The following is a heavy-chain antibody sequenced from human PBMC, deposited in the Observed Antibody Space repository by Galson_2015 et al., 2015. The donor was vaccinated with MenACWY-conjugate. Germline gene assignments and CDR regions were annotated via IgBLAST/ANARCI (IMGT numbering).Heavy chain of an antibody. Sequence: SLRLSCAASGFTFSDYYVSWIRQAPGKGLEWVSYISSSSSYTNYADSVKGRFTISRDNAKNSLYLQMNSLRAEDTAVYYCARGRGTTPGGDYFDYWGQGTLVTVSS. CDR1: GFTFSDYY. V-gene: IGHV3-11*05. J-gene: IGHJ4*02. D-gene: IGHD1-7*01. CDR2: ISSSSSYT. CDR3: ARGRGTTPGGDYFDY.